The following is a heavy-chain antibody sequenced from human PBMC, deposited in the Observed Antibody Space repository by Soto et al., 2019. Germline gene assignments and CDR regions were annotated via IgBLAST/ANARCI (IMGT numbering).Heavy chain of an antibody. V-gene: IGHV1-18*01. J-gene: IGHJ6*02. Sequence: QVQLVQSRGEVKKPGASVKVSCKTSGYSFTTYGISWVRQAPGQGLEWMGWISGYNGNTNYAQKLQGRVTMTTDKSTSKAYMELRSLRSDDTAVYYCAREGPAPYYSYGMDVWGQGSTVTVSS. CDR1: GYSFTTYG. CDR3: AREGPAPYYSYGMDV. CDR2: ISGYNGNT.